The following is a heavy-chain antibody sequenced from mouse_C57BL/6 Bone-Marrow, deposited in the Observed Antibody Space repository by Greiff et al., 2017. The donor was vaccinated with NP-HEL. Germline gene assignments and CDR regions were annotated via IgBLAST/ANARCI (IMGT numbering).Heavy chain of an antibody. J-gene: IGHJ4*01. CDR1: GFSINSNCY. CDR2: TFYSGIT. V-gene: IGHV3-3*01. CDR3: APYYYGSSYNYAMDY. D-gene: IGHD1-1*01. Sequence: ESGPSLVRPSQTLSLTCTVTGFSINSNCYWIWIRQFPGNKLEYIGYTFYSGITYYNPSLESRTYITRDTSKNQFSLKLSSVTTEDTATYYCAPYYYGSSYNYAMDYWGQGTSVTVSS.